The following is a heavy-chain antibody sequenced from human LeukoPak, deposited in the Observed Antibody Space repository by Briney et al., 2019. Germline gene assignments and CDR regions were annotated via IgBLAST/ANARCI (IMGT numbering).Heavy chain of an antibody. CDR2: INPSGGST. J-gene: IGHJ5*02. CDR3: ARGRGIAVAGNWFDP. Sequence: ASVKVSCKASGYTFTSYYMHWVRQAPGQGLEWMGIINPSGGSTSYAQKFQGRVTMTRDMSTSTAYMELSSLRSEDTAVYYCARGRGIAVAGNWFDPWGQGTLVTVSS. D-gene: IGHD6-19*01. CDR1: GYTFTSYY. V-gene: IGHV1-46*01.